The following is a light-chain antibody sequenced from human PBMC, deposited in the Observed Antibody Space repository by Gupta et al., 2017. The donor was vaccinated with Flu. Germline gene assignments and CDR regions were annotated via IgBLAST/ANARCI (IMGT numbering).Light chain of an antibody. CDR1: RSNSGNKY. J-gene: IGLJ3*02. CDR3: ATWDDSLRGGV. CDR2: RKN. V-gene: IGLV1-47*01. Sequence: RLTISCSGSRSNSGNKYVHWYQHVPGKAPKRLIHRKNQRPSGVPDRVAGSKPGNSASLAISGLRSEDEAEDYCATWDDSLRGGVFGGGTKVTVL.